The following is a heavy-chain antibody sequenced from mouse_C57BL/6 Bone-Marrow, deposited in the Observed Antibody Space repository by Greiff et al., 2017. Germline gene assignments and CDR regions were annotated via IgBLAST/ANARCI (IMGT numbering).Heavy chain of an antibody. CDR2: IDPENGDT. CDR1: GFNIKDDY. D-gene: IGHD1-1*01. V-gene: IGHV14-4*01. Sequence: EVKLQQSGAELVRPGASVKLSCTASGFNIKDDYMHWVKQRPEQGLEWIGWIDPENGDTEYASKFQGKATITADTSSNTAYLQLSSLTSEDTAVYYCTTNGSSYYFDYWGQGTTLTVSS. J-gene: IGHJ2*01. CDR3: TTNGSSYYFDY.